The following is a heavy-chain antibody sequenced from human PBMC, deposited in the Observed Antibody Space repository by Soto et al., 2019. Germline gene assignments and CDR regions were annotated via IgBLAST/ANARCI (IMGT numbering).Heavy chain of an antibody. D-gene: IGHD3-3*01. CDR1: GYTFTSYG. CDR2: ISAYNGNT. CDR3: AREPDFDFWSGYTSNWFDP. J-gene: IGHJ5*02. V-gene: IGHV1-18*01. Sequence: QVQLVQSGAEVKKPGASVKVSCKASGYTFTSYGIIWVRQAPGQGLEWMGWISAYNGNTNYAQKLQGRVTMTTDTSTSTAYMELRSLRSDDTAVYYCAREPDFDFWSGYTSNWFDPWGQGTLVTVSS.